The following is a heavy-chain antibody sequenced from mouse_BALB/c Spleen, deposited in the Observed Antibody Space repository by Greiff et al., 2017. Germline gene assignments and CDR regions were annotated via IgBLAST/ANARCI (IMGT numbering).Heavy chain of an antibody. CDR2: IYPGNSDT. Sequence: EVKLVESGTVLARPGASVKMSCKASGYSFTSYWMHWVKQRPGQGLEWIGAIYPGNSDTSYNQKFKGKAKLTAVTSASTAYMELSSLTNEDSAVYYCTPITTVVAKGYWGQGTTLTVSS. CDR1: GYSFTSYW. V-gene: IGHV1-5*01. D-gene: IGHD1-1*01. J-gene: IGHJ2*01. CDR3: TPITTVVAKGY.